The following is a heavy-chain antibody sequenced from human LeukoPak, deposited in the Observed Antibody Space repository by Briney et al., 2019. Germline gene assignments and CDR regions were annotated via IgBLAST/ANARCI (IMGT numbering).Heavy chain of an antibody. V-gene: IGHV1-69*13. D-gene: IGHD3-10*01. J-gene: IGHJ4*02. CDR2: IIPIFGTA. Sequence: ASVKVSCKASGGTFSSYAISWVRQAPGQGLEWMGGIIPIFGTANYAQKFQGRVTITADESTSTAYMELSSLRSEDTAVYYCARDGKTHSPVYGSGSYWRYDYWGQGTLVTVSS. CDR3: ARDGKTHSPVYGSGSYWRYDY. CDR1: GGTFSSYA.